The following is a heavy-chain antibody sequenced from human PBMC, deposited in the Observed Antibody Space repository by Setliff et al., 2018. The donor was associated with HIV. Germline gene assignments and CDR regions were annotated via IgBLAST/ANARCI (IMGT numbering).Heavy chain of an antibody. CDR1: GGSFGGYY. V-gene: IGHV4-34*01. CDR2: INHHKHT. D-gene: IGHD6-13*01. CDR3: AAASSWDPLLDY. Sequence: SETLSLTCVVYGGSFGGYYWSWIRQPPGKGLEWIGEINHHKHTNYNPSLKSRVTMSVDTSMDQFSLKLNSVTAADTAVYYCAAASSWDPLLDYWGQGTLVTVSS. J-gene: IGHJ4*02.